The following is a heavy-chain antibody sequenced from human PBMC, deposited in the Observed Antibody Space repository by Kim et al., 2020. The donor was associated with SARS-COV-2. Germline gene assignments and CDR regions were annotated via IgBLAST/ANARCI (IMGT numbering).Heavy chain of an antibody. CDR1: GFTFSDYY. CDR2: ISSSSSYT. J-gene: IGHJ4*02. Sequence: GGSLRLSCAASGFTFSDYYMSWIRQAPGKGLEWVSYISSSSSYTNYADSVKGRFTISRDNAKNSLYLQMNSLRAEDTAVYYCARASFPSYSSGWYVFDYWGQGTLVTVSS. D-gene: IGHD6-19*01. V-gene: IGHV3-11*05. CDR3: ARASFPSYSSGWYVFDY.